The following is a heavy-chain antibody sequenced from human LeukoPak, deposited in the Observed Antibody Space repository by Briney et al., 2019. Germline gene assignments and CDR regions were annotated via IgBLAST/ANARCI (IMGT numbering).Heavy chain of an antibody. V-gene: IGHV5-51*01. J-gene: IGHJ4*02. CDR3: TRGRPIDY. CDR1: GYSFTTYW. CDR2: IFPSDSDT. Sequence: GESLQISCKGSGYSFTTYWIGWVRQMPGKGLEWMGIIFPSDSDTRYSPSFQGQVTISADKSISTAYLQWSSLKASDTAIYYCTRGRPIDYWGQGTLVTVSS.